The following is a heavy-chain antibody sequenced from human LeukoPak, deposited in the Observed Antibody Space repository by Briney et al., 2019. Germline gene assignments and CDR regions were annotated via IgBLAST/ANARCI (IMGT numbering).Heavy chain of an antibody. Sequence: PSQTLSLTCTVSGHSIPTGGYYWTWIRQHPVKGLEWIGYIYYTGSADYNPSLKGRVTMSVDTSKNQFSLRLSSVTAADTAVYYCARVLAYSSSSTDPPDYWGQGTLVTVSS. CDR2: IYYTGSA. CDR1: GHSIPTGGYY. V-gene: IGHV4-31*03. CDR3: ARVLAYSSSSTDPPDY. J-gene: IGHJ4*02. D-gene: IGHD6-6*01.